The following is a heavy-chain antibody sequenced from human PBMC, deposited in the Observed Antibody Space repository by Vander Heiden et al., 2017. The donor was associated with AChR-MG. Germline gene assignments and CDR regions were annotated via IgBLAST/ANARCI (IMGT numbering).Heavy chain of an antibody. Sequence: EVQLVEPGGGLVQPGGSLRPSCAASGLTFTSYSMNWVRQAQGKGLEWVSSISSSSSYIYYADSVKGRLTISRDNAKNSLYLQMNSLRAEDTAVYYCAREARNGVAAIVFDYWGQGTLVTVSS. V-gene: IGHV3-21*01. CDR1: GLTFTSYS. J-gene: IGHJ4*02. D-gene: IGHD2-2*02. CDR2: ISSSSSYI. CDR3: AREARNGVAAIVFDY.